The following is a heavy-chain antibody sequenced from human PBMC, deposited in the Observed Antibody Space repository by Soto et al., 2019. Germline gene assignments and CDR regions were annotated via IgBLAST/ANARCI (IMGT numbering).Heavy chain of an antibody. V-gene: IGHV3-7*01. J-gene: IGHJ4*02. CDR1: GLTFSNYW. D-gene: IGHD2-2*01. CDR2: INQDGSGK. CDR3: ARALTTVASF. Sequence: PGRSLRLSCAASGLTFSNYWMNWVRQAPGKGLEWVANINQDGSGKYYVDSVKGRFTISRDNAKNSLYLQMDSLRAEDTALYYCARALTTVASFWGQGNLVTVSS.